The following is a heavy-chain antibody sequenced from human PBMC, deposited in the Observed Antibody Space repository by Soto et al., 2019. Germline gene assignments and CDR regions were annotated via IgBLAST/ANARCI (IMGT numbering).Heavy chain of an antibody. CDR3: ARRYGPGFDY. V-gene: IGHV4-59*08. J-gene: IGHJ4*02. CDR1: GGSISSYY. D-gene: IGHD4-17*01. Sequence: PSETLSLTCTVSGGSISSYYWSWIRQPPGKGLEWIGYIYYSGSTNYNPSLKSRVTISVDTSKNQFSLKLNSVTAADTAVYYCARRYGPGFDYWGQGTLVTVSS. CDR2: IYYSGST.